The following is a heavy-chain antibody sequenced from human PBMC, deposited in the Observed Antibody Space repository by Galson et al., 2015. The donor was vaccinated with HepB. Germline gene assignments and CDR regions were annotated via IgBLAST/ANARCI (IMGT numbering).Heavy chain of an antibody. V-gene: IGHV3-48*01. CDR2: ISGDGNTI. J-gene: IGHJ4*02. CDR3: GRDGSAAMVAATDY. CDR1: GFTFSTFS. D-gene: IGHD2-15*01. Sequence: SLRLSCAASGFTFSTFSMNWVRQAPGKGLEWVSFISGDGNTIYYADSVKGRFTISRDRNSLYLRMTGLRADDTAVYYCGRDGSAAMVAATDYWGQGTLVTVSP.